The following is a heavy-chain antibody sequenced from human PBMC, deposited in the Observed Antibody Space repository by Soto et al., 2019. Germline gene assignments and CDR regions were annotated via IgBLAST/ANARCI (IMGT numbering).Heavy chain of an antibody. CDR3: ARDLRTLYGMDV. V-gene: IGHV3-53*01. Sequence: EVQLVESGGGLIQPGGSLRLSCAASGFTVSSNYMSWVRQAPGKGLEWVSVIYSGDPTYYADSVKGRFTISRDHSKNTLYLQMNSLRAEDTAVYYCARDLRTLYGMDVWGQGTTVTVSS. J-gene: IGHJ6*02. CDR1: GFTVSSNY. CDR2: IYSGDPT.